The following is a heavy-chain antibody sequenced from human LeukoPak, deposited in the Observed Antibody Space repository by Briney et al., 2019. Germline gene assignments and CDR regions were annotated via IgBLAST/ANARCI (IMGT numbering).Heavy chain of an antibody. D-gene: IGHD3-10*01. CDR2: MNPNSGNT. CDR3: ARGSNTYYYGSGSSEVDWFDP. J-gene: IGHJ5*02. V-gene: IGHV1-8*02. CDR1: GGTFSSYA. Sequence: ASVKVSCKASGGTFSSYAISWVRQAPGQGLERMGWMNPNSGNTGYAQKFQGRVTMTRNTSISTAYMELSSLRSEDTAVYYCARGSNTYYYGSGSSEVDWFDPWGQGTLVTVSS.